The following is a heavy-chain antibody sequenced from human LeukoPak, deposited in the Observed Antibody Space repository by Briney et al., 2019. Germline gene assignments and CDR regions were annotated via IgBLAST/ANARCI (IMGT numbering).Heavy chain of an antibody. J-gene: IGHJ4*02. Sequence: ASVKVSCKASGYTYTGYYMHWVRQASGQGLEWMGMIYPRDGSTSYAQKFQGRVTVTRDTSTSTVHMELSGLRSEDTAVYYCARDQEGFDYWGQGTLVTVSS. CDR1: GYTYTGYY. V-gene: IGHV1-46*01. CDR2: IYPRDGST. CDR3: ARDQEGFDY.